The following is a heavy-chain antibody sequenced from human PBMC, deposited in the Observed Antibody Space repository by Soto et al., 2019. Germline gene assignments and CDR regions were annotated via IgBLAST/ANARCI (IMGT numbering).Heavy chain of an antibody. CDR2: ISSSGSTI. D-gene: IGHD6-19*01. J-gene: IGHJ6*02. CDR3: ARDQYSGWTTYYYVMDV. CDR1: GFTFSSYE. Sequence: LRLSCAASGFTFSSYEMNWVRQAPGKGLEWVSYISSSGSTIYYADSVKGRFTISRDNAKNSLYLQMNSLRAEDTAVYYCARDQYSGWTTYYYVMDVWGQGTTVTVSS. V-gene: IGHV3-48*03.